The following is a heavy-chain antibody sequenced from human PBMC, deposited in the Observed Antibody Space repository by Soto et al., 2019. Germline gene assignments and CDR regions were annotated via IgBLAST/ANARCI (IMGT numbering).Heavy chain of an antibody. V-gene: IGHV4-39*01. Sequence: QLLESGPGLVKPSETLSLTCTVSGGSISSSRYYWGWIRQPPGKGLEWIGSIYYSGSTYYNPSLKSRVTISVDTSKNQLSLKLSSVTAADTAVYYCARHSPEYSSSSEYFQHWGQGTLVPVSS. CDR2: IYYSGST. CDR3: ARHSPEYSSSSEYFQH. J-gene: IGHJ1*01. D-gene: IGHD6-6*01. CDR1: GGSISSSRYY.